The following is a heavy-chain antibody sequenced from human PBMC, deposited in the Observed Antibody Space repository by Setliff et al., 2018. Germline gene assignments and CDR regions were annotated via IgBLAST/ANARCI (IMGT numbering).Heavy chain of an antibody. CDR3: ATGDVYDSSAFFSDWFDP. V-gene: IGHV4-34*01. D-gene: IGHD3-22*01. Sequence: PSETLSLTCTVYGGSFSAYYWSWIRQPPGKGLEWIGEISHGGGTNYNPSLKSRVTISIDTSKNLFSLKLTSVIAADTAVYYCATGDVYDSSAFFSDWFDPWGQGTPVTVSS. J-gene: IGHJ5*02. CDR1: GGSFSAYY. CDR2: ISHGGGT.